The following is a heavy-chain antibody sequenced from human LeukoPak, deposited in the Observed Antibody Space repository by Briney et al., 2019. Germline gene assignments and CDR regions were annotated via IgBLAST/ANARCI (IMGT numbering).Heavy chain of an antibody. CDR2: IYSGGST. J-gene: IGHJ6*02. CDR3: ARVWEERWLQFYYYYGMDV. D-gene: IGHD5-24*01. CDR1: GVTLSNYA. Sequence: GGSLRLSCVASGVTLSNYAMSWARQAPGKGLEWVSVIYSGGSTYYADSVKGRFTISRDNSKNTLYLQMNSLRAEDTAVYYCARVWEERWLQFYYYYGMDVWGQGTTVTVSS. V-gene: IGHV3-53*01.